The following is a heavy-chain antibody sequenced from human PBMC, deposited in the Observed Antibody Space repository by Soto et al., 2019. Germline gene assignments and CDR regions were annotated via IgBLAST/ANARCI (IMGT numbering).Heavy chain of an antibody. CDR3: ARDGVVAPPNYYYYCGMDV. D-gene: IGHD5-12*01. V-gene: IGHV3-33*01. CDR2: IWYDGSNK. J-gene: IGHJ6*02. CDR1: GFTFSSYG. Sequence: QVPLVESGGGVVQPGMSLRLSCAASGFTFSSYGMHWVRQAPGKGLEWVAVIWYDGSNKYYADSVKGRFTISRDNSKNPLYLQMHSLRAEDTAVYYCARDGVVAPPNYYYYCGMDVWGQGTTVIVSS.